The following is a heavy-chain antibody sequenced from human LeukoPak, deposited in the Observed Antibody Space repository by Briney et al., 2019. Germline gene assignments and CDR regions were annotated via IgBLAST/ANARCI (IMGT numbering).Heavy chain of an antibody. CDR3: ARDYGYSLLFY. D-gene: IGHD5-18*01. V-gene: IGHV1-3*01. Sequence: ASVKVSCKASGYTFTNFAIHWVRQAPGQRLEWMGWISAGSGNTKYSQKLQGRVTITRDTSASTAYMELYSLRSKDTAVYYCARDYGYSLLFYWGQGTLVTVSS. CDR2: ISAGSGNT. CDR1: GYTFTNFA. J-gene: IGHJ4*02.